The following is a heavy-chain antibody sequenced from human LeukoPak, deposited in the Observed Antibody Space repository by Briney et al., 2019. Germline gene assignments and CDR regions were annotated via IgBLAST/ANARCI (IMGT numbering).Heavy chain of an antibody. Sequence: PGRSLRLSCAPSGFTFSNYGFHWVRQAPGKGLEWVAVIWYDGSQKYYADSVKGRFTISRDNSKNTLYLEMNSLTAEDTAVYFCARDRGCFTSGTSYFDYWGQGTLVTVSS. CDR2: IWYDGSQK. CDR1: GFTFSNYG. D-gene: IGHD3-10*01. J-gene: IGHJ4*02. V-gene: IGHV3-33*01. CDR3: ARDRGCFTSGTSYFDY.